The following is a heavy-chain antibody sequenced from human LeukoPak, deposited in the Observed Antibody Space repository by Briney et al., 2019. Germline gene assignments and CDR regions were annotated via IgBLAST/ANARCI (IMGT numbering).Heavy chain of an antibody. J-gene: IGHJ5*02. Sequence: SETLSLTCAVYGGSFSGYYWSWIRQPPGKGLEWIGEINHSGSTNYNPSLKSRVTISVDTSKNQFSLKLSSVTAADTAVYYCARANRYSSGWYGNWFDPWGQGTLVTVSS. V-gene: IGHV4-34*01. CDR1: GGSFSGYY. D-gene: IGHD6-19*01. CDR3: ARANRYSSGWYGNWFDP. CDR2: INHSGST.